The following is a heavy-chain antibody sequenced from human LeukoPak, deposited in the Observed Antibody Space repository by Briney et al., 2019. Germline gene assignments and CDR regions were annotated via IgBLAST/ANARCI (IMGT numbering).Heavy chain of an antibody. Sequence: SQTLSLTCTVSGGSISSGSYYWSWIRQPAGKGLEWIGRIYTSGSTNYNPSLKSRVTISVDTSKNQFSLKLSSVTAADTAVYYGARGGNYYDSSGYPLDYWGQGTLVTVSS. J-gene: IGHJ4*02. V-gene: IGHV4-61*02. CDR1: GGSISSGSYY. CDR2: IYTSGST. CDR3: ARGGNYYDSSGYPLDY. D-gene: IGHD3-22*01.